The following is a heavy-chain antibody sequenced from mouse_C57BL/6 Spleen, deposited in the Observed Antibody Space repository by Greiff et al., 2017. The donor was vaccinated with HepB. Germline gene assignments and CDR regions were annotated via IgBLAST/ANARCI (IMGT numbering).Heavy chain of an antibody. CDR2: IDPSDSYT. J-gene: IGHJ3*01. CDR3: ARGNYYGSSSSWFAY. D-gene: IGHD1-1*01. V-gene: IGHV1-69*01. Sequence: QVHVKQPGAELVMPGASVKLSCKASGYTFTSYWMHWVKQRPGQGLEWIGEIDPSDSYTNYNQKFKGKSTLTVDKSSSTAYMQLSSLTSEDSAVYYCARGNYYGSSSSWFAYWGQGTLVTVSA. CDR1: GYTFTSYW.